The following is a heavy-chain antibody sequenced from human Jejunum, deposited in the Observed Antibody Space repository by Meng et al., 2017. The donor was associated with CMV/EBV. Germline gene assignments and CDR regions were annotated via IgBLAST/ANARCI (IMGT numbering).Heavy chain of an antibody. CDR1: FNSHG. J-gene: IGHJ6*02. Sequence: FNSHGMHWVRQAPGKGLEWISYISVGSTVINYADSVRGRFTISRDNAKNSLYLQMNSLRAEDTAVYYCARETSSPTVSYYYYGMDVWGQGTTVTVSS. CDR3: ARETSSPTVSYYYYGMDV. V-gene: IGHV3-48*04. D-gene: IGHD2-2*01. CDR2: ISVGSTVI.